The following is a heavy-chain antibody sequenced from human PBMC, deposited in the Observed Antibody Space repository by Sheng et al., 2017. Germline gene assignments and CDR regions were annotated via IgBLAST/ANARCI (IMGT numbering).Heavy chain of an antibody. CDR2: ISSSSSTI. Sequence: EVQLVESGGGLVQPGGSLRLSCAASGFTFSSYSMNWVRQAPGKGLEWVSYISSSSSTIYYADSVKGRFTISRDNAKNSLYLQMNSLRAEDTAVYYCARRMSGKYSSSSEGWFDPWGQGTLVTVSS. V-gene: IGHV3-48*01. CDR3: ARRMSGKYSSSSEGWFDP. D-gene: IGHD6-6*01. J-gene: IGHJ5*02. CDR1: GFTFSSYS.